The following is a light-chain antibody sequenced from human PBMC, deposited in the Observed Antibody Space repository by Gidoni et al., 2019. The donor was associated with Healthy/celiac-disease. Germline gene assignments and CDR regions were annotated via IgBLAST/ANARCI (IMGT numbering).Light chain of an antibody. CDR1: QTVLYSSNNMNY. J-gene: IGKJ4*01. CDR3: QQYYSTPPT. V-gene: IGKV4-1*01. Sequence: DIVMTQPPDPLAVSLGESATINCKPSQTVLYSSNNMNYLAWYQQKPGQTPKLLIYWASSRESGVPDQFSGSGAGTDFTLTISSLQAEDVAVYYCQQYYSTPPTFGGGTKVEIK. CDR2: WAS.